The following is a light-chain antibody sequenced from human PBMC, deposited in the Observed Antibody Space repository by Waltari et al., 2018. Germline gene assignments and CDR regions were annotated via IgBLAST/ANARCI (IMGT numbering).Light chain of an antibody. J-gene: IGKJ2*01. CDR1: QSISTY. CDR3: QQSYTTVYT. Sequence: DIQMTQSPSSLSASVGDRVTVSCRASQSISTYLNWYQQRPGKAPKLLISAASSLQSGVQPRFSGSGSGTEFTLTISSLQPEDFATYYCQQSYTTVYTFGQGTKLEIK. V-gene: IGKV1-39*01. CDR2: AAS.